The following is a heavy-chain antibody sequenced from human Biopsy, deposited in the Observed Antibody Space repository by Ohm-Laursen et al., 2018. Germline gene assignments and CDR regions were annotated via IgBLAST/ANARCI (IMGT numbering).Heavy chain of an antibody. J-gene: IGHJ5*02. Sequence: SETLSLTCTVSGGSIRSNGFYWGWIRQPPGKGLEWIGSISYRGTTSYNPSLKSRVAISVDTSKNQLSLSLNSVTAADTAVFYCARLRGGVVINYSWFDPWGQGILVIVSS. CDR2: ISYRGTT. V-gene: IGHV4-39*01. D-gene: IGHD3-3*01. CDR1: GGSIRSNGFY. CDR3: ARLRGGVVINYSWFDP.